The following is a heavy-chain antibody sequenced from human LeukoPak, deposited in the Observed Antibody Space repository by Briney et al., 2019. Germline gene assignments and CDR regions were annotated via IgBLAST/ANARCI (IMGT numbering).Heavy chain of an antibody. V-gene: IGHV1-18*01. CDR2: ISAYNGDT. CDR3: ARGGYNWNEGFEWDYSYYYMDV. Sequence: ASVKVSCKASGYTFSAYGISWVRQAPGQGPEWMGWISAYNGDTKYAQNFQDRVIMTTDTSTATAYMELRGLTSDDTAVYFCARGGYNWNEGFEWDYSYYYMDVWGQGSTVIVSS. CDR1: GYTFSAYG. J-gene: IGHJ6*03. D-gene: IGHD1-20*01.